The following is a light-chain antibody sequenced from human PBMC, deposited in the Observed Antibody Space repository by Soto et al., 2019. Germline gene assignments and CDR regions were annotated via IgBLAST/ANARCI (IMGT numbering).Light chain of an antibody. J-gene: IGLJ2*01. Sequence: QSVLTQPASVSGSPGQSITISSTGTSSDVGGYNYVSWYQQHPGKAPKLMIFEVSNRPSGVSNRFSGSKSGNTASLTISGLQAEDEADYYCTSYTSRSTLVVFGGGTKLTVL. V-gene: IGLV2-14*01. CDR3: TSYTSRSTLVV. CDR1: SSDVGGYNY. CDR2: EVS.